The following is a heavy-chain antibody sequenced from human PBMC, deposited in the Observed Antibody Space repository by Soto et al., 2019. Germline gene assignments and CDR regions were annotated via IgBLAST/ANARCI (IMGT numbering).Heavy chain of an antibody. Sequence: GGSLRLSCAASGFTFSSYAMSWVRQAPGKGLEWVSAISGSGGSTSDAGSLRGRFTIFIDNSKNTLYLQMNSLRAEDTAVYYFAKDLRLKYYYDSSSVDPLDAFDIWGQGTRGTVSS. V-gene: IGHV3-23*01. D-gene: IGHD3-22*01. CDR1: GFTFSSYA. CDR2: ISGSGGST. J-gene: IGHJ3*02. CDR3: AKDLRLKYYYDSSSVDPLDAFDI.